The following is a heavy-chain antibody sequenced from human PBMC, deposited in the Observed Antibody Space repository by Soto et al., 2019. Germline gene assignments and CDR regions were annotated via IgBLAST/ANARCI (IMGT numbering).Heavy chain of an antibody. D-gene: IGHD2-2*01. CDR1: GFTFSNYG. V-gene: IGHV3-30*18. CDR2: ILYDGSNK. J-gene: IGHJ6*02. CDR3: AKSRDAYNFYFYYGMDV. Sequence: QVQLVESGGGVVQAGRSLRLSCAASGFTFSNYGMHWVRQTPGKGLEWVALILYDGSNKYYADSVKGRFTISRVNSKNTLYLQVSSLRAEDTAVYYCAKSRDAYNFYFYYGMDVWGQGTTVTVSS.